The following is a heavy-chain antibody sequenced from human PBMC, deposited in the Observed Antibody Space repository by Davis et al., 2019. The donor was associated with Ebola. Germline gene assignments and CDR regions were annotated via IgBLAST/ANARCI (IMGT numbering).Heavy chain of an antibody. Sequence: GGSLRLSCAASGFTFSTYAMHWVRQAPGEGLEWVAVISYDGSNKYYADSVKGRFTISRDNSKNTLYLQMNSLRAEDTAVYYCAREGHEYYYYYGMDVWGQGTTVTVSS. J-gene: IGHJ6*02. CDR2: ISYDGSNK. CDR1: GFTFSTYA. CDR3: AREGHEYYYYYGMDV. V-gene: IGHV3-30-3*01.